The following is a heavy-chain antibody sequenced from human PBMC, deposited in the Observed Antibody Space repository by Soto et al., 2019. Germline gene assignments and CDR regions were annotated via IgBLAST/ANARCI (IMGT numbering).Heavy chain of an antibody. CDR3: ARSKGGSSWLYYFDY. CDR1: GFTFSSYG. CDR2: IWYDGTNK. D-gene: IGHD6-13*01. J-gene: IGHJ4*02. V-gene: IGHV3-33*01. Sequence: QVQLVESGGGVVQPGRSLRLSCAASGFTFSSYGMHWVRQAPGKGLEWVAVIWYDGTNKNYADSVQGRFTISRDNSKNTLYLQMSSLRDEDTSIYYCARSKGGSSWLYYFDYWGQGTLVTVSS.